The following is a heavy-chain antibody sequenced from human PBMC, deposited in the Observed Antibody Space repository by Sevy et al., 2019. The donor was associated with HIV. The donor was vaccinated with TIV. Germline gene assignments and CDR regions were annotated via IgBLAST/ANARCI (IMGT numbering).Heavy chain of an antibody. CDR2: IWYDGSNK. CDR1: GFTFSSYG. Sequence: GGSLRLSCAASGFTFSSYGMHWVRQAPGKGLEWVAVIWYDGSNKYYADSVKGRFTISRDNSKNTLYLQMNSLRAEHTAVYYCARDGSSWESNWFDPWGQGTLVTVSS. CDR3: ARDGSSWESNWFDP. V-gene: IGHV3-33*01. D-gene: IGHD6-13*01. J-gene: IGHJ5*02.